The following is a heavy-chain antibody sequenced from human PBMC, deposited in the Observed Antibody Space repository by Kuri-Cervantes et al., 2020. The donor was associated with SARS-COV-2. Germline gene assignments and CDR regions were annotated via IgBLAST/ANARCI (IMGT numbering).Heavy chain of an antibody. CDR1: GFTVSSNY. J-gene: IGHJ3*02. V-gene: IGHV3-53*01. CDR2: IYSGGST. CDR3: ARDYYYDSSYPVGGAFDI. D-gene: IGHD3-22*01. Sequence: GGSLRLSCAASGFTVSSNYMSWVRQAPGKGLEWVSVIYSGGSTYYADSVKGRFTISRDNSKNTLYLQMNSLRAEDTAVYYCARDYYYDSSYPVGGAFDIWGQGTMVTVSS.